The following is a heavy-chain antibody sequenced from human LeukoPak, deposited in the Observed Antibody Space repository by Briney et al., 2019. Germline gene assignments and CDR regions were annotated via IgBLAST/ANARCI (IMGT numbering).Heavy chain of an antibody. V-gene: IGHV1-2*02. CDR3: ARYSGSYYSHFDY. Sequence: ASVKVSCKASGYTFTGYHMHWVRQAPGHGLEWMGWINPNSGGTNYAQKFQGRVTMTRDTSISTAYMELSRLRSDDTAVYYCARYSGSYYSHFDYWGQGTLVTVSS. CDR2: INPNSGGT. D-gene: IGHD1-26*01. J-gene: IGHJ4*02. CDR1: GYTFTGYH.